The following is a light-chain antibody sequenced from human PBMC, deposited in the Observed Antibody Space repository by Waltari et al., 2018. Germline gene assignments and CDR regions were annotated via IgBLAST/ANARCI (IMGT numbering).Light chain of an antibody. Sequence: EIVLTQPPGTLSLSPGEKVTLSCRASQSVGSSHLAWYQQKPGQAPRLLIYDVSTRVTGIPDRFTGSGSGTDFSLTISRLEPEDFAVYYCQQYGSSPYTFGQGTKLEIK. CDR1: QSVGSSH. V-gene: IGKV3-20*01. J-gene: IGKJ2*01. CDR3: QQYGSSPYT. CDR2: DVS.